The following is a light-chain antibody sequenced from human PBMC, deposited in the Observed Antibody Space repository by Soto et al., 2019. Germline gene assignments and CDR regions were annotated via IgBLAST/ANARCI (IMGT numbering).Light chain of an antibody. J-gene: IGKJ4*01. CDR1: QFVSTN. V-gene: IGKV3-15*01. CDR2: SAS. CDR3: QQCNNWPPLT. Sequence: EVVMTQSPATLSVSPGERATLSCRASQFVSTNLAWYQQKPGQAPRLLIYSASTRATGIPARFSGSGSGTEFTLPISSLQSEDSAVYYCQQCNNWPPLTFGGGTKVEIK.